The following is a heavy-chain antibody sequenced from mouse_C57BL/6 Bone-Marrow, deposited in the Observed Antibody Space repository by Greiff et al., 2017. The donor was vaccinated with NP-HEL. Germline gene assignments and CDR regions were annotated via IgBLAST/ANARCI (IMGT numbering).Heavy chain of an antibody. CDR3: AREVVAHYYAMDY. CDR2: IDPEDGET. Sequence: VHVKQSGAELVKPGASVKLSCTASGFNIKDYYMHWVKQRTEQGLEWIGRIDPEDGETKYAPKFQGKATITADTSSNTAYLQLSSLTSEDTAVYYCAREVVAHYYAMDYWGQGTSVTVSS. J-gene: IGHJ4*01. CDR1: GFNIKDYY. V-gene: IGHV14-2*01. D-gene: IGHD1-1*01.